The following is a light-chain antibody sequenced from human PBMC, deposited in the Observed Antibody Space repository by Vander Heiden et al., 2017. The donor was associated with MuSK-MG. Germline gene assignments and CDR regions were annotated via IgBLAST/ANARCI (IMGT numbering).Light chain of an antibody. J-gene: IGKJ2*01. CDR1: QGISNS. CDR2: AAS. V-gene: IGKV1-NL1*01. Sequence: DIQMTHSPSSLSASVGDRVTITCRASQGISNSLAWYQQKPGKAPKLLLYAASRLESGVPSRFSGSGSGTDYTLTISSLQPEDFATYYCQQDDSTPHTVGQGTKLEIK. CDR3: QQDDSTPHT.